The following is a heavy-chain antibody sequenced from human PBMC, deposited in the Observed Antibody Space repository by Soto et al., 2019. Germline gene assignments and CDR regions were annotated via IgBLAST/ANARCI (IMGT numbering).Heavy chain of an antibody. V-gene: IGHV4-30-2*01. CDR1: GGSINSGGYS. CDR3: ARVRYSSSLYGPLNWFDP. D-gene: IGHD6-13*01. J-gene: IGHJ5*02. Sequence: PSETLSLTCTVPGGSINSGGYSWTWIRQPPGKGLEWIGFIYHTGTTYYNPSLKSRVTISVDRSKNQFSLKLNSVTAADTAVYYCARVRYSSSLYGPLNWFDPWGQGTLVTVSS. CDR2: IYHTGTT.